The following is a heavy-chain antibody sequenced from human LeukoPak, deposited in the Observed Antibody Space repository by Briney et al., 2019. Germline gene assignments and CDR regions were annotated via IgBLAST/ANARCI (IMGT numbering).Heavy chain of an antibody. CDR3: ARDEGSGWYDY. J-gene: IGHJ4*02. CDR1: GGSISSYY. Sequence: SETLSLTCTASGGSISSYYWNWIRQPAGKGLEWIGRIQRSGNTIYNPSLKSRVTMSVDKSKNQFSLKLTSVTAADTAVYYCARDEGSGWYDYWGQGTLVTVSS. V-gene: IGHV4-4*07. CDR2: IQRSGNT. D-gene: IGHD6-19*01.